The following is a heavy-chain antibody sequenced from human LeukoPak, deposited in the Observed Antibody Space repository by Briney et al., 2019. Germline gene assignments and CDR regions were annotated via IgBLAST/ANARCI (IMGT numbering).Heavy chain of an antibody. V-gene: IGHV3-64D*09. Sequence: GGSLKLSCSASGFTFSNYAMHWVRQAPGKGLEYVSAISSNGDSTYYADSVKGRFIISRDNSKNSLSLQMSSLRPEDTAVYYCVKSASSFGANWFDPWGQGTLVTVSS. CDR3: VKSASSFGANWFDP. D-gene: IGHD3-3*01. CDR2: ISSNGDST. J-gene: IGHJ5*02. CDR1: GFTFSNYA.